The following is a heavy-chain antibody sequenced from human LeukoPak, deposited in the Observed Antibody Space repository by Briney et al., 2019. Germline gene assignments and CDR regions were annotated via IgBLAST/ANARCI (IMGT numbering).Heavy chain of an antibody. CDR2: ICGSGGST. J-gene: IGHJ4*02. V-gene: IGHV3-23*01. CDR3: AKDTDILTGYVSYFDY. Sequence: GGSLRLSCAASGFTFSSYAMSWIRQAPGKGLEWVSAICGSGGSTYYADSVKGRFTISRDNSKNTLYLQMNSLRAEGTAVYYCAKDTDILTGYVSYFDYWGQGTLVTVSS. CDR1: GFTFSSYA. D-gene: IGHD3-9*01.